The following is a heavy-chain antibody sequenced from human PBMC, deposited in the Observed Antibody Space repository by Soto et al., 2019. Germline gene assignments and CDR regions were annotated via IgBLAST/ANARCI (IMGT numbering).Heavy chain of an antibody. D-gene: IGHD3-3*01. Sequence: GESLKISCAASGFTFSSYGMHWVRQAPGKGLEWVAVIWYDGSNKYYADSVKGRFTNSRENSKNTLYLQMNSLRAEDTAVYYCARDLYYDFWSGYYTGGIDYYYGMDVWGQGTTVTVSS. CDR1: GFTFSSYG. J-gene: IGHJ6*02. CDR3: ARDLYYDFWSGYYTGGIDYYYGMDV. CDR2: IWYDGSNK. V-gene: IGHV3-33*01.